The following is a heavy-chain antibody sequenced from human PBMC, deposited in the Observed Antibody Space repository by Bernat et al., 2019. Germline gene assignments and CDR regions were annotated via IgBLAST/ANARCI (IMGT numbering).Heavy chain of an antibody. CDR2: ISYSGTT. D-gene: IGHD3-22*01. CDR3: ARHPLHYDTRND. Sequence: QLQLQESGPGLVKPSETLSLTCTVSGGSVSSSIYYWGWIRQPPGKGLEWIGSISYSGTTYYTPSLKSRATISVDTSKNQFSLKRSSVTAADTAVYFCARHPLHYDTRNDWGQGTLVTVSS. J-gene: IGHJ4*02. CDR1: GGSVSSSIYY. V-gene: IGHV4-39*01.